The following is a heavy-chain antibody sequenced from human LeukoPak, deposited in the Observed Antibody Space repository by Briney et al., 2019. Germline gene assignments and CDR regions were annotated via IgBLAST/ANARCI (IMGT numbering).Heavy chain of an antibody. D-gene: IGHD3-22*01. CDR1: GFTFSSYA. V-gene: IGHV3-53*01. J-gene: IGHJ4*02. CDR2: IYSGGST. Sequence: PGGSLRLSCAASGFTFSSYAMSWVRQPPGKGLEWVSVIYSGGSTYYADSVKGRFTISRDNSKNTLYLQINSLRAEDTAVYYCARDLGVDSSGYCFDYWGQGTLVTVSS. CDR3: ARDLGVDSSGYCFDY.